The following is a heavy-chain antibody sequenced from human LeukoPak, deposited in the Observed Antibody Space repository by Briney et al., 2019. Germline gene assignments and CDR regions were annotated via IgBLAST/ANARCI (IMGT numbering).Heavy chain of an antibody. CDR2: IDYDGGSG. V-gene: IGHV3-23*01. J-gene: IGHJ1*01. CDR1: GFTFSNAW. D-gene: IGHD6-19*01. Sequence: GGSLRLSCAASGFTFSNAWMSWIRQAPGKGLEWVSSIDYDGGSGHYADSVKGRFTISRDNSNNTLFLHLNSLQGEDTAVYYCTRNSGWYGLSWGQGTLVTVSS. CDR3: TRNSGWYGLS.